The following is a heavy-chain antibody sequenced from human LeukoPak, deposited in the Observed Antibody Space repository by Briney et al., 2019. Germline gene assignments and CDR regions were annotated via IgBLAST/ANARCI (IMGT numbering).Heavy chain of an antibody. CDR3: AGGGTYYYDSSGYYYGY. CDR2: IYTSGST. D-gene: IGHD3-22*01. CDR1: GDSISSYY. J-gene: IGHJ4*02. V-gene: IGHV4-4*07. Sequence: SETLSLTCTVSGDSISSYYWSWIRQPAGKGLEWIGRIYTSGSTNYNPSLKSRVTMLVDTSKNQFSLKLSSVTAADTAVYYRAGGGTYYYDSSGYYYGYWGQGTLVTVSS.